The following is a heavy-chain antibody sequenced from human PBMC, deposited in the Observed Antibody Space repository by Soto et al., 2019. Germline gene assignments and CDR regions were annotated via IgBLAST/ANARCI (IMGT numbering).Heavy chain of an antibody. Sequence: QVQLVESGGGVVQPGRSLRLSCAASGFTFSSYGMHWVRQAPGKGLEWVAVIWYDGSNKYYADSVKGRFTISRDNSKNTRYLQMNSLRAEDTAVYYCARDRDYSSTWYDYWGQGTLVTVSS. V-gene: IGHV3-33*01. J-gene: IGHJ4*02. D-gene: IGHD6-13*01. CDR2: IWYDGSNK. CDR3: ARDRDYSSTWYDY. CDR1: GFTFSSYG.